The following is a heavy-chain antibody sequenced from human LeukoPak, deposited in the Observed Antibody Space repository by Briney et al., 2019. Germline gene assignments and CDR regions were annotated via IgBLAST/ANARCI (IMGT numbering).Heavy chain of an antibody. J-gene: IGHJ4*02. Sequence: GGSLRLSCAASGFTLSSYAMSWVRQAPGKGLEWVSAISGSGGSTYYADSVKGRFTISRDNSKNTLYLQMNSLRAEDTAVYYCAKDRAVRFGAFDYWGQGTLVTVSS. CDR1: GFTLSSYA. V-gene: IGHV3-23*01. D-gene: IGHD3-3*01. CDR2: ISGSGGST. CDR3: AKDRAVRFGAFDY.